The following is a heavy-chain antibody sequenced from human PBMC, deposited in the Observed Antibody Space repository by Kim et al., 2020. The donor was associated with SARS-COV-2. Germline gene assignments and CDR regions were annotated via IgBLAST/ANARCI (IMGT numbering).Heavy chain of an antibody. Sequence: NPTLKRRITISADASKNQFSLKLSSVTAADTAVYYCARIQAYSNYLFDYWGQGTLVTVSS. J-gene: IGHJ4*02. D-gene: IGHD4-4*01. V-gene: IGHV4-34*01. CDR3: ARIQAYSNYLFDY.